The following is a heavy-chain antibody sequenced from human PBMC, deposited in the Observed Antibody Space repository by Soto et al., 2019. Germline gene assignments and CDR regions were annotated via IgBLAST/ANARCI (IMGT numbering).Heavy chain of an antibody. CDR2: ISGSATST. V-gene: IGHV3-23*01. CDR3: AGYYYFDYFAY. D-gene: IGHD3-22*01. CDR1: GFTFSSYV. J-gene: IGHJ4*02. Sequence: GGSLRLSCAASGFTFSSYVMSWVRQAPGKGLEWVSGISGSATSTYYADSVNGRFTISRDNSRNTLYLQMNNLGAEDTAIYYCAGYYYFDYFAYWGQGTLVTVSS.